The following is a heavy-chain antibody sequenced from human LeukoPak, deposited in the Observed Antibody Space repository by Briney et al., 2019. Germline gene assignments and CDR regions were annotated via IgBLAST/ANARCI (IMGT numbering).Heavy chain of an antibody. CDR3: ARGEGTSWFDY. D-gene: IGHD6-13*01. CDR2: MNPSTGGT. V-gene: IGHV1-2*02. CDR1: GYSFHLNY. J-gene: IGHJ4*02. Sequence: ASVKVSCKASGYSFHLNYMHWVRQAPGQGLEWMGWMNPSTGGTNFAQKFQGRVTMTRDTSISTAYMVLGRLTSDDTAVYYCARGEGTSWFDYWGQGTLVTVSS.